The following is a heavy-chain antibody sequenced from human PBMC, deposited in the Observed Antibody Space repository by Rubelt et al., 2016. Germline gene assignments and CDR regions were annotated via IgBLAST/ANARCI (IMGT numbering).Heavy chain of an antibody. J-gene: IGHJ3*02. CDR1: GFTFSSYS. CDR3: ERAPREIARVGAFDI. CDR2: ISSSSSTV. Sequence: EVQLVESGGGLVQPGGSLRLSCAASGFTFSSYSMNWVRQAPGKGLEWVSYISSSSSTVYYADSVKGRFTISRDNAKNSLYLQMNSLRAEDTVVYYCERAPREIARVGAFDIWGQGTMVTVSS. V-gene: IGHV3-48*01. D-gene: IGHD2/OR15-2a*01.